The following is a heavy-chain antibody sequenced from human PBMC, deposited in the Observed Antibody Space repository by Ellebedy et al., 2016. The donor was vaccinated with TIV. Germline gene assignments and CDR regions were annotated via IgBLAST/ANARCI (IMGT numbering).Heavy chain of an antibody. V-gene: IGHV3-66*01. CDR1: GMIVSMKY. CDR2: LYSGGTT. J-gene: IGHJ5*02. CDR3: ARGTYYYDTSGYYGFDP. D-gene: IGHD3-22*01. Sequence: GGSLRLSCAVSGMIVSMKYMSWVRQAPGKGLEWVSTLYSGGTTFYSDSVKGRFTISRDNSKNTVYLQMNSLRAEDTAVYYCARGTYYYDTSGYYGFDPWGQGTLVTVSS.